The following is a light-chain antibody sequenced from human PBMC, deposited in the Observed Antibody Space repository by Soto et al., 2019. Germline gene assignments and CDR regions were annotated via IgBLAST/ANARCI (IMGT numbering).Light chain of an antibody. CDR3: QSYDDSLSVHYV. J-gene: IGLJ1*01. CDR2: GNT. Sequence: QSVLTQPPSVAGAPGQRVPISCTGSSSNIGSTYDVQCYQQLPGTAPKLLIHGNTDRPSGVPDRFSGSKSGTSASLAITGLQADDEADYYCQSYDDSLSVHYVFGTGTKLTVL. CDR1: SSNIGSTYD. V-gene: IGLV1-40*01.